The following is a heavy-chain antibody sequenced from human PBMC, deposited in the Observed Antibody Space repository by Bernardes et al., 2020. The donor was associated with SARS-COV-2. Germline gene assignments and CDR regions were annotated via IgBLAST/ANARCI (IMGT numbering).Heavy chain of an antibody. Sequence: ASVKVSCKASGYTFTSYGISWVRQAPGQGLEWMGWISGDEGNTNYAHKFHVRVTMTTDTSTSTAHMELRSLRSDDTAVYYCARDLDRLYSGSRTDAFDIWGQGTMVTVSS. CDR2: ISGDEGNT. D-gene: IGHD1-26*01. CDR1: GYTFTSYG. J-gene: IGHJ3*02. CDR3: ARDLDRLYSGSRTDAFDI. V-gene: IGHV1-18*01.